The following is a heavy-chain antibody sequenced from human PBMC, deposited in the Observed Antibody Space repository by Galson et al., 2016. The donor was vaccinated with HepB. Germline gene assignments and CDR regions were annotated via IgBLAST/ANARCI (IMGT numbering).Heavy chain of an antibody. CDR2: IYYSGST. V-gene: IGHV4-31*03. CDR3: ARDSLLRNGVDV. Sequence: TLSLTCTVSGGSISSGAYYWSWIRQHPEKGLEWIAYIYYSGSTYYNPSLKSRVTISIDTSNNQFSLKLSSVTAADTAVYYCARDSLLRNGVDVWGQGTTVTVSS. CDR1: GGSISSGAYY. J-gene: IGHJ6*02. D-gene: IGHD3-16*01.